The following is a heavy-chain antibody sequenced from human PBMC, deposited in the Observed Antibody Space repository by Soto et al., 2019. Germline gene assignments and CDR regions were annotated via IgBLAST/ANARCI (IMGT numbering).Heavy chain of an antibody. Sequence: GGSLRLSCTASGFTFGDYAMSWFRQAPGKGLQWVGFIRSKAFGGTTEYAASVKGRLTISRDDSKSIAYLQMNSLKTEDTAVYYCTRDLVVVVGATHLYYYMDVWGKGTTVTVSS. J-gene: IGHJ6*03. CDR1: GFTFGDYA. D-gene: IGHD2-15*01. V-gene: IGHV3-49*03. CDR3: TRDLVVVVGATHLYYYMDV. CDR2: IRSKAFGGTT.